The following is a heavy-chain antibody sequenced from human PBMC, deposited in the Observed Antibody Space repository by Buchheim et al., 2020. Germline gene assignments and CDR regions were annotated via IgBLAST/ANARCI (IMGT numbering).Heavy chain of an antibody. V-gene: IGHV4-34*01. CDR3: ARGTIFGVVITLYYFDY. CDR1: GGSFSGYY. CDR2: INHGGST. J-gene: IGHJ4*02. D-gene: IGHD3-3*01. Sequence: QVQLQQWGAGLLKPSETLSLTCAVYGGSFSGYYWSWIRQPPGKGLEWIGEINHGGSTNYNPSLKSRVTISVDTSKHQFSLKLSSVTAADTAVYYCARGTIFGVVITLYYFDYWGQGTL.